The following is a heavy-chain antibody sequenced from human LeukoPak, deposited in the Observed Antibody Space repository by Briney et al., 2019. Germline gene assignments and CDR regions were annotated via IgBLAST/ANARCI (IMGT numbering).Heavy chain of an antibody. Sequence: ASVKVSCKASGYTFTSYGISWVRQTPGQGLEWMAWVNPYNGNTNYAQNLQGRVTVTTDTSTSTAYMELRSLRSDDTAVYYCARDRSDSGDYVLLDRWGQGTLVTVSS. V-gene: IGHV1-18*01. D-gene: IGHD4-17*01. CDR3: ARDRSDSGDYVLLDR. CDR1: GYTFTSYG. CDR2: VNPYNGNT. J-gene: IGHJ5*02.